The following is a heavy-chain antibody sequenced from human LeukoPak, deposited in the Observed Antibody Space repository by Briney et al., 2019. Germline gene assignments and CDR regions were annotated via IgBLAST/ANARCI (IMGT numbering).Heavy chain of an antibody. CDR3: VRDPDALDF. CDR1: GFTFSGYA. CDR2: ISISGNRE. Sequence: GSLRLSCAASGFTFSGYAMHWVRQAPGKGLEWVAVISISGNREHYADSVKGRFTISRDIAKNSLYLQMNSLRDEDTAVYYCVRDPDALDFWGQGTPVTVSS. V-gene: IGHV3-30-3*01. J-gene: IGHJ4*02.